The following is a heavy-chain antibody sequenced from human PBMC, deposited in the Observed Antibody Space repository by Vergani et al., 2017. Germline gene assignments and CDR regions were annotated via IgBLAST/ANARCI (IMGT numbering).Heavy chain of an antibody. Sequence: QVQQVQSGAEVKKPGASVKVSCKASGYIFTGYNMHWVRQAPGQGLEWMGWINPNSGDTKYAQKFKGRVTMTRDTSINTAYMELSRLRSDDTAVYYCARGYHYDNSGYRNVLDIWGQGTMVTVSS. CDR1: GYIFTGYN. J-gene: IGHJ3*02. V-gene: IGHV1-2*02. CDR2: INPNSGDT. D-gene: IGHD3-22*01. CDR3: ARGYHYDNSGYRNVLDI.